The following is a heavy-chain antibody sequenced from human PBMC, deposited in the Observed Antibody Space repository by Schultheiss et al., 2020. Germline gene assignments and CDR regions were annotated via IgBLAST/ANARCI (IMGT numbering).Heavy chain of an antibody. J-gene: IGHJ6*02. Sequence: TLSLTCAVSGGSISSSNWWSWVRQPPGKGLEWIGEINHSGSTNYNPSLKSRVTISVDTSKNQFSLKLSSVTAADTAVYYCARERRYGMDVWGQGTTVTVSS. CDR1: GGSISSSNW. CDR3: ARERRYGMDV. CDR2: INHSGST. V-gene: IGHV4-4*02.